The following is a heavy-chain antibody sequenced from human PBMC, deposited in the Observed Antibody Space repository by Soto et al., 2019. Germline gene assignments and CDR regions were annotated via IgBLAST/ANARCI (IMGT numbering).Heavy chain of an antibody. CDR3: AHRGYSFWTHRGGWFDP. J-gene: IGHJ5*02. CDR2: VYWDDEK. Sequence: QITLKESGPPLVKPTQTLTLTCTFSGFSLRTGGVGVGWIRQPPGKALEWLALVYWDDEKRYSPSLKNRLRITKDTSKNQVVLTMTNMAPEDTATYFCAHRGYSFWTHRGGWFDPWGQGTLVTVSS. D-gene: IGHD3-3*01. V-gene: IGHV2-5*02. CDR1: GFSLRTGGVG.